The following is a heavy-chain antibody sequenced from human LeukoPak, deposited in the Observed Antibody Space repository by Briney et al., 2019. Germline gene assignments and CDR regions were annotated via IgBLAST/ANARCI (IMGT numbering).Heavy chain of an antibody. CDR2: IYYSGST. CDR1: GGSISSYY. D-gene: IGHD6-19*01. CDR3: ARRGHSSGWYKFDP. J-gene: IGHJ5*02. V-gene: IGHV4-59*08. Sequence: PSETLSLTCTVSGGSISSYYWSWIRQPPGKGLEWIGYIYYSGSTNYNPSLKSRVTKSVDTSKNQFSLKLSSVTAADTAVYYCARRGHSSGWYKFDPWGQGTLVTVSS.